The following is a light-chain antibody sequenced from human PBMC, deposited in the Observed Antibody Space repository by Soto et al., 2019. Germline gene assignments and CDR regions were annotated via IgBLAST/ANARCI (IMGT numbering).Light chain of an antibody. CDR3: QAWDSSVV. Sequence: ELTQPPSVSVSPGQTASITCSGDKLGDKYACWYQQKPGQSPVLVIYQDSKRPSGIPERFSGSNSGNTATLTISGTQAMDEADYYCQAWDSSVVFGGGTQLTVL. J-gene: IGLJ2*01. CDR2: QDS. V-gene: IGLV3-1*01. CDR1: KLGDKY.